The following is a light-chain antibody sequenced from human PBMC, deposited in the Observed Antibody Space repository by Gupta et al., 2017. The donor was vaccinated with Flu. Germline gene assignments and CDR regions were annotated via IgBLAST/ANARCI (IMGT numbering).Light chain of an antibody. CDR1: GSNIGGKY. Sequence: RVTISCSGSGSNIGGKYVYWYQQLPGAAPKLLIYMNNQRPSGVPDRFSGSKSDTSASLAISGLRSEDEADYHCATWDDGLSGWVFGGGTKLTVL. CDR2: MNN. J-gene: IGLJ3*02. V-gene: IGLV1-47*01. CDR3: ATWDDGLSGWV.